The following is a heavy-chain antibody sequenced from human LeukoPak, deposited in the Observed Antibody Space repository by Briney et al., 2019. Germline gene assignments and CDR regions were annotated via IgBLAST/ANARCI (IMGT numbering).Heavy chain of an antibody. Sequence: PGGSLRLSCAASGFTFSSYAMSWVRQAPGKGLEWVAFIRYDGSNKYYADSVKGRFTISRDNSKNTLYLQMNSLRAEDTAVYYCARMRGSSGWGYYYYYMDVWGKGTTVTISS. J-gene: IGHJ6*03. CDR3: ARMRGSSGWGYYYYYMDV. CDR2: IRYDGSNK. CDR1: GFTFSSYA. D-gene: IGHD6-19*01. V-gene: IGHV3-33*08.